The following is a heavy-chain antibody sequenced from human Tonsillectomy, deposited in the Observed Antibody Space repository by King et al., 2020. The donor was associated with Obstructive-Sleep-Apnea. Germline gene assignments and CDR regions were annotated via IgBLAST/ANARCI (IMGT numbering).Heavy chain of an antibody. V-gene: IGHV3-9*01. CDR3: AKGGNYGTMNWFDP. J-gene: IGHJ5*02. CDR2: ISWNSGSI. CDR1: GFTFDDYA. D-gene: IGHD4-11*01. Sequence: VQLVESGGGLVQPGRSLRLSCAASGFTFDDYAMHWVRQAPGKGLEWVSGISWNSGSIGYADSVKGRFTISRDNAKNSLYLQMNSLRAEDTALYYCAKGGNYGTMNWFDPWGQGTLVTVSS.